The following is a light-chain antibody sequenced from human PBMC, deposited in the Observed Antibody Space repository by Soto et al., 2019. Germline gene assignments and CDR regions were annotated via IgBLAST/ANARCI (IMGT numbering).Light chain of an antibody. CDR3: CSYARSSTYV. J-gene: IGLJ1*01. CDR2: EGS. Sequence: QSALTQPASVSGSPGQSITISCTGTSSDVGSYNLVSWYQQHPGKAPKLMIYEGSKRPSGVSNRFSASKSGNTASLTISGLQAEDEADYYCCSYARSSTYVFGTGTKVTVL. CDR1: SSDVGSYNL. V-gene: IGLV2-23*01.